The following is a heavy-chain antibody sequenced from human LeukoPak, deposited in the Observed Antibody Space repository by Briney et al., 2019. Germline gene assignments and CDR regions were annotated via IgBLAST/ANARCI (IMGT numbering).Heavy chain of an antibody. CDR1: GFTFSSYN. Sequence: PGGSLRLSCTASGFTFSSYNMHWVRQPTGKGLEWVSAVGTAGDTYYPGSVKGRFTISRENAKNSLYLQMNSLRAGDTAVYYCARRGDSRGYYDALDIWGQGTMVTVSS. V-gene: IGHV3-13*01. CDR3: ARRGDSRGYYDALDI. D-gene: IGHD3-22*01. CDR2: VGTAGDT. J-gene: IGHJ3*02.